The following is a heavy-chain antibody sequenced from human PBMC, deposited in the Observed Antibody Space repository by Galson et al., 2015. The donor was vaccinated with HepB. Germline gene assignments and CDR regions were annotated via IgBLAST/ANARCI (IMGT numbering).Heavy chain of an antibody. CDR1: GFTFSGYS. CDR2: ISSSSSTI. Sequence: SLRLSCAASGFTFSGYSMNWVRQAPGKGLEWVSYISSSSSTIYYADSVKGRFTISRDNAKNSLYLQMNSLRAEDTAVYYCARVAQESRSSGWYRLFDYWGQGTLVTVSS. D-gene: IGHD6-19*01. V-gene: IGHV3-48*04. J-gene: IGHJ4*02. CDR3: ARVAQESRSSGWYRLFDY.